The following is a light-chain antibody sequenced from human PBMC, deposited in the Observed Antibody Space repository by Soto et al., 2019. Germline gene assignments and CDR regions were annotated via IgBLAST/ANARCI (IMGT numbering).Light chain of an antibody. CDR3: SSYTTSSTYV. Sequence: QSVLTHPASVSGSPGQSIAISCTGTSSDVGGYNYVSWYQQHPGKAPKLILCDVSNRPSGVSDRFSGSKSGNTASLTISGLQTEDEADYYCSSYTTSSTYVFGTGTKVTVL. J-gene: IGLJ1*01. V-gene: IGLV2-14*01. CDR2: DVS. CDR1: SSDVGGYNY.